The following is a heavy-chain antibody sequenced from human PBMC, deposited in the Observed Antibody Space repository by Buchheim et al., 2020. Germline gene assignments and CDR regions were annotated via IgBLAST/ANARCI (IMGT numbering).Heavy chain of an antibody. V-gene: IGHV3-7*01. CDR2: IKQDGSEK. J-gene: IGHJ4*02. Sequence: VQLVESGGGVVQPGGSLRLSCAASGFTFSSYWMSWVRQAPGKGLEWVANIKQDGSEKYYVDSVKGRFTISRDNAKNSLYLQMNSLRAEDTAVYYCARLAYDFWSGYYLLFDYWGQGTL. CDR1: GFTFSSYW. D-gene: IGHD3-3*01. CDR3: ARLAYDFWSGYYLLFDY.